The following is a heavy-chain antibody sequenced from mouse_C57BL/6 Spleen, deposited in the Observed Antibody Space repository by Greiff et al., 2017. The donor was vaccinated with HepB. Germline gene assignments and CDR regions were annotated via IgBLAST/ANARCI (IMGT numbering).Heavy chain of an antibody. V-gene: IGHV1-62-2*01. CDR3: ARHEDPGYYGSYFDY. Sequence: QVQLKESGAELVKPGASVKLSCKASGYTFTEYTIHWVKQRSGQGLEWIGWFYPGSGSIKYNEKFKDKATLTADKSSSTVYMELSRLTSEDSAVYFCARHEDPGYYGSYFDYWGQGTTLTVSS. D-gene: IGHD1-1*01. CDR1: GYTFTEYT. CDR2: FYPGSGSI. J-gene: IGHJ2*01.